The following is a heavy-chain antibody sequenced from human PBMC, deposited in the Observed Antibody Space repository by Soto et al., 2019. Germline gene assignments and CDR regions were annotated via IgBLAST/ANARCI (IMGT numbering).Heavy chain of an antibody. V-gene: IGHV4-38-2*02. CDR2: IYHSGST. CDR3: ARDRDGYNYAFDI. Sequence: SETLSRTCVVSDYSISSGYYWAFIRQPPGKGLEWLGSIYHSGSTYQNPSLSSRVTISVDTSRNKFSLRLSSVTAADTAVYYCARDRDGYNYAFDIWGQGTVVTVSS. CDR1: DYSISSGYY. D-gene: IGHD5-12*01. J-gene: IGHJ3*02.